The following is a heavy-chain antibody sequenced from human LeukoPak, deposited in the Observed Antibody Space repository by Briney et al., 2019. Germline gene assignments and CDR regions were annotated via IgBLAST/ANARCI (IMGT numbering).Heavy chain of an antibody. CDR2: IYYSGST. CDR3: ARSLMTLSDAFDI. V-gene: IGHV4-39*01. CDR1: GGSISSSSYY. Sequence: PSETLSLTCTVSGGSISSSSYYWGWIRQPPGKGLEWIGSIYYSGSTYYNPSLKSRVTISVDTSKKQFSLKLSSVTAADTAVYYCARSLMTLSDAFDIWGQGTMVTVSS. D-gene: IGHD2/OR15-2a*01. J-gene: IGHJ3*02.